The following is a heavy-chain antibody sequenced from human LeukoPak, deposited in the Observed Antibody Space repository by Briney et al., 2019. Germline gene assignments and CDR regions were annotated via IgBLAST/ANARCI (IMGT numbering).Heavy chain of an antibody. J-gene: IGHJ4*02. CDR2: IGGSGGTT. Sequence: TGGSLRLSCAASGFTFSRYAMSWVRQAPGKGLEWVSSIGGSGGTTYYADSVQGRFTISRDNSKNTLYLQMNSLSAEDTAVYYCAKDLSWFGGSLATFGYGGQGTLATVSA. CDR3: AKDLSWFGGSLATFGY. D-gene: IGHD3-10*01. CDR1: GFTFSRYA. V-gene: IGHV3-23*01.